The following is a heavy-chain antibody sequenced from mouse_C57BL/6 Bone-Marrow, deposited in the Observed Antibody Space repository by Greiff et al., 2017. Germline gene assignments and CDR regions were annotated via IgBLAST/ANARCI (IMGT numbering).Heavy chain of an antibody. D-gene: IGHD3-2*02. CDR1: GFTFSDYY. J-gene: IGHJ3*01. Sequence: EVMLVESGGGLVQPGGSLKLSCAASGFTFSDYYMYWVRQTPEKRLEWVAYISNGGGSTYYPDTVKGRFTISRDNAKNTLYLQMSRLKSEDTAMYYCARLLDSSGYEFAYWGQGTLVTVSA. CDR3: ARLLDSSGYEFAY. V-gene: IGHV5-12*01. CDR2: ISNGGGST.